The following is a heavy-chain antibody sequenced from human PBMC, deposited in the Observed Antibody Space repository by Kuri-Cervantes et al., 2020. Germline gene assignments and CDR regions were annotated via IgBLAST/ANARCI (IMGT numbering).Heavy chain of an antibody. CDR1: GYTFTSYG. V-gene: IGHV1-18*01. CDR2: ISAGNGNT. J-gene: IGHJ4*02. D-gene: IGHD2-15*01. Sequence: ASVKVSCKASGYTFTSYGISWVRQAPGQGLEWMGWISAGNGNTKYSQKFQGRVTITRDTSASTAYMELSSLRSEDTAVYYCARGIEAGAVDYWGQGTLVTVSS. CDR3: ARGIEAGAVDY.